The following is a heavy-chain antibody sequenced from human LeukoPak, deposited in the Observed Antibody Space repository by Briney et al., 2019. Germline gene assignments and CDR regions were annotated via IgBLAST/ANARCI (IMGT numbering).Heavy chain of an antibody. CDR3: ARSTDYYYYYMDV. CDR2: IYHSGST. CDR1: GGSISSSNW. D-gene: IGHD4-17*01. Sequence: PSGTLSLTCAVSGGSISSSNWWSWVRQPPGKGLEWIGEIYHSGSTNYNPSLKSRVTISVDKSKNQFSLKLSSVTAADTAVYYCARSTDYYYYYMDVWGKGTTVTISS. V-gene: IGHV4-4*02. J-gene: IGHJ6*03.